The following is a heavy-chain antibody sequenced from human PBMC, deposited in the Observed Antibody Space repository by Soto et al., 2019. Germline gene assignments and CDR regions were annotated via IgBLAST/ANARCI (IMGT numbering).Heavy chain of an antibody. V-gene: IGHV4-59*01. CDR2: IYYSGST. J-gene: IGHJ4*02. CDR1: GGSISSYY. CDR3: ARDSRYGDYLDY. Sequence: PSETLSLTCPVSGGSISSYYWSWIRQPPGKGLEWIGYIYYSGSTNYNPSLKSRVTISVDTSKNQFSLKLSSVTAADTAVYYCARDSRYGDYLDYWGQGTLVTVSS. D-gene: IGHD4-17*01.